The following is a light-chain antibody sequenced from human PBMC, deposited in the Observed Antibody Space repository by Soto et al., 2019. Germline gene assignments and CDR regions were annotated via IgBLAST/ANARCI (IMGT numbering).Light chain of an antibody. CDR3: QQSYSTLGT. Sequence: DIQMTQSPSSLSASVGDRVTITCRASQSISSYLNWYQQKPGKAPKLLIYAASSLQSGVPSTFSGSGSGTDFTLTISSLQPEDFATYYCQQSYSTLGTFGQGTKVEIK. CDR2: AAS. V-gene: IGKV1-39*01. J-gene: IGKJ1*01. CDR1: QSISSY.